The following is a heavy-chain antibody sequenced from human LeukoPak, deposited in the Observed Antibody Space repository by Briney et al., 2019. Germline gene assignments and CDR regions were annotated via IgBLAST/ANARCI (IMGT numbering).Heavy chain of an antibody. CDR2: ISYDGSNK. J-gene: IGHJ4*02. D-gene: IGHD6-19*01. Sequence: GGSLRLSCAASGFTFSSYAMSWVRQAPGKGLEWVAVISYDGSNKYYADSVRGRFTISRDNSKNTLYLQMNSLRAEDTAVYYCARERPPGIAVAGRGGFDYWGQGTLVTVSS. CDR3: ARERPPGIAVAGRGGFDY. V-gene: IGHV3-30-3*01. CDR1: GFTFSSYA.